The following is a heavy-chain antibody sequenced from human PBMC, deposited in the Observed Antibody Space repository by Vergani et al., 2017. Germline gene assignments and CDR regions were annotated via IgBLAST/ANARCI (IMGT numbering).Heavy chain of an antibody. CDR3: ARLVEYHILTGDNLRYTWFVP. CDR2: IYPGDSDT. D-gene: IGHD3-9*01. V-gene: IGHV5-51*01. CDR1: GYSFTSYW. Sequence: EVQLVQSGAEVKKPGESLTISCKGSGYSFTSYWIGWVRQLPGKGLEWMGIIYPGDSDTRYSPSFQGQVTISADKSISTAYLQWSSLKASDTAMYYCARLVEYHILTGDNLRYTWFVPWGRGTLVSVSA. J-gene: IGHJ5*02.